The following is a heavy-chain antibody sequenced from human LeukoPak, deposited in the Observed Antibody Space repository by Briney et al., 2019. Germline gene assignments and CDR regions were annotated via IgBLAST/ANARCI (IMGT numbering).Heavy chain of an antibody. D-gene: IGHD6-13*01. J-gene: IGHJ4*02. Sequence: PGRSLRLSCAASGFTFDDYAMHWVRQAPGKGLEWVSGISWNSGGIGYADSVKGRFTISRDNAKNSLYLQMNSLRAEDTALYYCAKDLREGIAAAGTSFDYWGQGTLVTVSS. CDR2: ISWNSGGI. CDR3: AKDLREGIAAAGTSFDY. V-gene: IGHV3-9*01. CDR1: GFTFDDYA.